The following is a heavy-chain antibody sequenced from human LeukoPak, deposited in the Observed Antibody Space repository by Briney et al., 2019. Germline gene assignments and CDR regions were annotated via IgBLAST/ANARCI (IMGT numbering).Heavy chain of an antibody. CDR2: IGYTGDST. CDR1: GFTFSSYA. V-gene: IGHV3-23*01. D-gene: IGHD5-12*01. J-gene: IGHJ4*02. CDR3: ARDRSSYEYYFDY. Sequence: GGSLRLSCAASGFTFSSYAMNWVRQAPGKGLEWVSGIGYTGDSTFYADSVKGRFTVSRDSSKNTLYLQMSSLRADDTAVYYCARDRSSYEYYFDYWGQGTLVTVSS.